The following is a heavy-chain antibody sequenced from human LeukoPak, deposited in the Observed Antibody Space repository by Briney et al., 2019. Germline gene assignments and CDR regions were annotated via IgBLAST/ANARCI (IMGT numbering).Heavy chain of an antibody. J-gene: IGHJ4*02. D-gene: IGHD2-2*02. CDR2: INPSGGST. CDR3: VYIPSGGSYFDY. CDR1: GYTFTSYY. V-gene: IGHV1-46*01. Sequence: ASVKVSCKASGYTFTSYYMHWVRQAPGQGLEWMGIINPSGGSTSYAQKFQGRVTMTRDTSTSTVYTELSSLRSEDTAVYYCVYIPSGGSYFDYWGQGTLVTVSS.